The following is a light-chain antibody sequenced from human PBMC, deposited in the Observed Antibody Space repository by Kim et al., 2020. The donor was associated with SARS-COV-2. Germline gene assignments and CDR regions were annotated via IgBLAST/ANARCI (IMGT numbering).Light chain of an antibody. J-gene: IGLJ2*01. V-gene: IGLV3-1*01. CDR1: KLGDKY. CDR3: QAWDSSTSVV. CDR2: QDT. Sequence: SYELTQPPSVSVSPGQTASITCSGDKLGDKYASWYQQKPGQSPVVVIYQDTKRPSGIPERFSGSNSGNTVTLTISGTQAMDEADYYCQAWDSSTSVVFGGGTQLTVL.